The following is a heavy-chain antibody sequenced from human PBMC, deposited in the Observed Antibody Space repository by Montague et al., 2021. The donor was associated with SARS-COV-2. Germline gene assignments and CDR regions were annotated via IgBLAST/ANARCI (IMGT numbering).Heavy chain of an antibody. CDR3: ARLGDGVVPSPILGVGPYYSYYYMDV. V-gene: IGHV4-34*01. J-gene: IGHJ6*03. D-gene: IGHD3-10*01. CDR2: IHHGGST. CDR1: GGSFSTYS. Sequence: SETLSLTCAVHGGSFSTYSWNWIRQPPGKGLEWIGEIHHGGSTNYNPSLKSRVTISADTSKNQFSLKPTSVAAADTAVYYCARLGDGVVPSPILGVGPYYSYYYMDVWGKGTTVTVS.